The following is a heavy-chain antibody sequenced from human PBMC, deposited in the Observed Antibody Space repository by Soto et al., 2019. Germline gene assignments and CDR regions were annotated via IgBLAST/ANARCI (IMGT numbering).Heavy chain of an antibody. CDR3: ARGGWLVGVRYYFDY. Sequence: EVQLVESGGGLVQPGGSLRLSCAASGFTFSSYGMNWVRQAPGKGLEWVSYISSSGSTIYYADSVKGRFTISRDNAKNSLYLQMNSLRAEDTAVYYCARGGWLVGVRYYFDYWGQGTLVTVSS. J-gene: IGHJ4*02. CDR1: GFTFSSYG. V-gene: IGHV3-48*03. CDR2: ISSSGSTI. D-gene: IGHD6-19*01.